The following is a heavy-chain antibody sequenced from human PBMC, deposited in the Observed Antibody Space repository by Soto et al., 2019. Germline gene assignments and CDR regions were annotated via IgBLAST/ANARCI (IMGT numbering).Heavy chain of an antibody. J-gene: IGHJ4*02. Sequence: PSETLSLTCTASGGSISSYYWSWIRQPPGKGLEWIGYIYYSGSTNYNPSLTSRVTISVDTSKNQFSLKLSSVTAADTAVYYCARESIAVAGIFDYWGRGTLVTVS. CDR3: ARESIAVAGIFDY. CDR2: IYYSGST. D-gene: IGHD6-19*01. CDR1: GGSISSYY. V-gene: IGHV4-59*01.